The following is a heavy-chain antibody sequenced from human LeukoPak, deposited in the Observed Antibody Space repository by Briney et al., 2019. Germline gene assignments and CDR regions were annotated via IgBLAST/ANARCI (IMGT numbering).Heavy chain of an antibody. V-gene: IGHV1-2*02. CDR1: GYTFTGYY. CDR2: INPNSGDT. CDR3: ARVNIVATFKLDV. J-gene: IGHJ6*02. Sequence: GASVKVSCKASGYTFTGYYMHWVRQAPGQGLEWMGWINPNSGDTHYAQKFQGRVTMTRDTSISTAYMELSRLRSDDTAVYYCARVNIVATFKLDVWGQGTTATVSS. D-gene: IGHD5-12*01.